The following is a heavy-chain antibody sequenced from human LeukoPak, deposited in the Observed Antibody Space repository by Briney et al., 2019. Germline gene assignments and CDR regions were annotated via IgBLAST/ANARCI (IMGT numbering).Heavy chain of an antibody. CDR3: AKLKLGERKFDP. D-gene: IGHD3-16*01. J-gene: IGHJ5*02. Sequence: PGGSLRLSCAASGFTFSDYWMSWVRQAPGKGLEWVANIKQDGTEKYYVGSVKGRFTISRDKSKNTLYLQMNSLRAEDTAVYYCAKLKLGERKFDPWGQGTLVTVSS. CDR1: GFTFSDYW. CDR2: IKQDGTEK. V-gene: IGHV3-7*03.